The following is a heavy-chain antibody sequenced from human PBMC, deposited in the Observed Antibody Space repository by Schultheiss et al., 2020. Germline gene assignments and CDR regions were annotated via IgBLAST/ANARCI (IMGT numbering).Heavy chain of an antibody. CDR1: GGSVSSYY. V-gene: IGHV4-34*01. CDR2: INHSGST. Sequence: SATMSLTCTVSGGSVSSYYWSWIRQPPGKGLEWIGEINHSGSTNYNPSLKSRVTISVDKSKNQFSLKLSSVTAADTAVYYCARVVVPAASRYYYYMDVWGKGTT. CDR3: ARVVVPAASRYYYYMDV. J-gene: IGHJ6*03. D-gene: IGHD2-2*01.